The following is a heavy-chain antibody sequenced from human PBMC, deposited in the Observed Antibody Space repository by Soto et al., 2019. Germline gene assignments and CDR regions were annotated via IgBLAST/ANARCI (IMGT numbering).Heavy chain of an antibody. Sequence: QVQLVESGGGVVQPGRSLRLSCAASGFTFSSYGMHWVRQAPGKGLEWVAVISYDGSNKYYADSVKGRLTISRDNSKNTLYLQMNSLRAEDTAVYYCANEVQDDYDSSGYYYVGDYWGQGTLVTVSS. CDR3: ANEVQDDYDSSGYYYVGDY. J-gene: IGHJ4*02. D-gene: IGHD3-22*01. V-gene: IGHV3-30*18. CDR1: GFTFSSYG. CDR2: ISYDGSNK.